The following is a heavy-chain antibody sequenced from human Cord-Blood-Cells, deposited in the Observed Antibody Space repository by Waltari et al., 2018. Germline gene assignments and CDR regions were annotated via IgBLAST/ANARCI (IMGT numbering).Heavy chain of an antibody. D-gene: IGHD6-19*01. CDR3: ARGPVRQWLVRDYYYGMDV. V-gene: IGHV1-69*06. CDR1: GGTFSSYA. CDR2: IIPIFGTA. Sequence: QVQLVQSGAEVKKPGSSVKVSCKASGGTFSSYAISWVRQAPGQGLGWMGGIIPIFGTADYAQQFRAGATITADKATAAADMELSSLRPAATAVCYCARGPVRQWLVRDYYYGMDVWGQGTTVTVSS. J-gene: IGHJ6*02.